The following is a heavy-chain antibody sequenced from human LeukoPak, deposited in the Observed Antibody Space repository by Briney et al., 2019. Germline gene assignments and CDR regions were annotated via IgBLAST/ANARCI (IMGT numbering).Heavy chain of an antibody. J-gene: IGHJ6*03. CDR2: IIPIFGAP. D-gene: IGHD3-16*01. V-gene: IGHV1-69*05. CDR1: GGTLSTSA. CDR3: ATDFRRQQSIGGNYYYSTDV. Sequence: GASVKVSCKASGGTLSTSAISWVRQAPGLGLEWVGGIIPIFGAPDYAQKFQGRVTITTDDSTTTAYMELTSLRTEDTAVYYCATDFRRQQSIGGNYYYSTDVWGEGTTVTVSS.